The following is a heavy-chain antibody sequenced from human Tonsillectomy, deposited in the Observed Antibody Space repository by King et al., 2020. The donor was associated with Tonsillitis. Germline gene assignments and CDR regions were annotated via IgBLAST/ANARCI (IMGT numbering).Heavy chain of an antibody. V-gene: IGHV3-73*02. Sequence: VQLVESGGGLVQPGGSLKLSCTASGFTFSGSTMLWVRQASGKGLEWVGRIRSKANSYATAYAASVKGRFTLSRDDSKNTAYLQMNSLKTEDTAVYYCRLTKPGYSGGWYWGQGTLVTVSS. CDR1: GFTFSGST. D-gene: IGHD6-19*01. J-gene: IGHJ4*02. CDR2: IRSKANSYAT. CDR3: RLTKPGYSGGWY.